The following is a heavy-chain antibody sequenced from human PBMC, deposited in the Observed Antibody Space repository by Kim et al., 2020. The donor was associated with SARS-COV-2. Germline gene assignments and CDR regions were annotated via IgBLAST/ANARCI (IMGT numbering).Heavy chain of an antibody. CDR1: GGSISSYY. Sequence: SETLSLTCTVSGGSISSYYWSWIRQPPGKGLEWIGYIYYSGSTNYNPSLKSRVTISVDTSKNQFSLKLSSVTAADTAVYYCARANYYYDSSGYWDYFDYWGQGTLVTVSS. CDR3: ARANYYYDSSGYWDYFDY. D-gene: IGHD3-22*01. CDR2: IYYSGST. J-gene: IGHJ4*02. V-gene: IGHV4-59*01.